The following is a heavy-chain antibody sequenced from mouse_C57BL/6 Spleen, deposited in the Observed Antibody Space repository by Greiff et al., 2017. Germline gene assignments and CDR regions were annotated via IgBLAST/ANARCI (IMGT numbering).Heavy chain of an antibody. J-gene: IGHJ1*03. CDR3: ARG. V-gene: IGHV1-59*01. Sequence: VQLQQPGAELVRPGTSVKLSCKASGYTFTSYWMHWVKQRPGQGLEWIGVIDPSDSYTNYNQKFKGKATLTVDTSSSTAYMQRSSLTSEDSAVYYCARGWGTGTTVTVSS. CDR1: GYTFTSYW. CDR2: IDPSDSYT.